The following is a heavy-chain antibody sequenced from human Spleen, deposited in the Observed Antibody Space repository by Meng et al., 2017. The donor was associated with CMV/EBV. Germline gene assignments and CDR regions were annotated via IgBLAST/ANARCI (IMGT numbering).Heavy chain of an antibody. CDR3: ARPGVHSSGWYGA. CDR1: GFTFSTYD. V-gene: IGHV3-21*01. D-gene: IGHD6-19*01. J-gene: IGHJ5*02. Sequence: GGSLRLSCAASGFTFSTYDMSWVRQAPGKGLEWVSSISSSSSYIYYADSVKGRFTISRDNAKNSLYLQMNSLRAEDTAVYYCARPGVHSSGWYGAWGQGTLVTVSS. CDR2: ISSSSSYI.